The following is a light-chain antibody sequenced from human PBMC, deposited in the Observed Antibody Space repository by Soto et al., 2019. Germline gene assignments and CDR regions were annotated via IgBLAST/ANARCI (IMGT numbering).Light chain of an antibody. J-gene: IGLJ2*01. CDR2: DVS. CDR1: SSDVGGYNY. CDR3: SSYTSSSPDVV. V-gene: IGLV2-14*01. Sequence: QSALTQPASVSGSPGQSITISCTGTSSDVGGYNYVSWYQQHPGKAPKLMIYDVSNRPSGVSNRFSGSKSGNTASLTISGXXXXXXADYYCSSYTSSSPDVVFGGGTKLTVL.